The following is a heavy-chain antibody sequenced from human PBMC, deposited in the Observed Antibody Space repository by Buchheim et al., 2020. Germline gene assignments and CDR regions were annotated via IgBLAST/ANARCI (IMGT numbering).Heavy chain of an antibody. J-gene: IGHJ4*02. CDR2: INPSGAGT. CDR1: GYTFTSYY. Sequence: QVQLVQSGAEVKKPGASVKVSCKASGYTFTSYYVHWVRQAPGQGLEWMGIINPSGAGTSYSQKFQGRVTMPRDTSTSTVYMELSSLRSEDTAVYYCARDRGAAAGTSPGYWDQGTL. CDR3: ARDRGAAAGTSPGY. V-gene: IGHV1-46*01. D-gene: IGHD6-13*01.